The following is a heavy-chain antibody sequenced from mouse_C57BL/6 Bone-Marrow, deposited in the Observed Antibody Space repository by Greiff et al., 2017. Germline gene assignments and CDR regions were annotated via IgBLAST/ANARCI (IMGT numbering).Heavy chain of an antibody. Sequence: EVMLVESGGGLVKPGGSLKLSCAASGFTFSDYGMHWVRQAPEKGLEWVAYISSGSGTIYYADPVKGRFTITRDNAKNTLFLQMTSLRSEDTDMYYCARRPTIETKDWFAYWGQGTLVTVSA. CDR1: GFTFSDYG. CDR3: ARRPTIETKDWFAY. V-gene: IGHV5-17*01. CDR2: ISSGSGTI. D-gene: IGHD2-5*01. J-gene: IGHJ3*01.